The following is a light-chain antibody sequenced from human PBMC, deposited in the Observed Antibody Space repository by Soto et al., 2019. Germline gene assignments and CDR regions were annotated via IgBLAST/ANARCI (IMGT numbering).Light chain of an antibody. J-gene: IGKJ3*01. V-gene: IGKV1-17*01. CDR3: LQHKNYPFT. Sequence: DIQMTQSPSSLSASVGDRVTITCRASQGIRNALGWFQQKPGKAPKRLIYAASTLESGVPSRFSGSGSGTEFTLTISSLQPEDFATYYCLQHKNYPFTFGPGTKVDIK. CDR1: QGIRNA. CDR2: AAS.